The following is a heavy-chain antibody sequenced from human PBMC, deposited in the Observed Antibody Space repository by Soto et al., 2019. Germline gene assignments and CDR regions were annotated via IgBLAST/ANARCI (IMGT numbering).Heavy chain of an antibody. J-gene: IGHJ4*02. Sequence: GSLRLSCAASGLTFSSYEMNWVRQAPGKGLEWVSYISSSGSTIYYADSVKGRFTISRDNAKNSLYLQMNSLRAEDTAVYYCARDFCSGGSCYRYFDYWGQGTLVTVSS. CDR3: ARDFCSGGSCYRYFDY. CDR1: GLTFSSYE. D-gene: IGHD2-15*01. V-gene: IGHV3-48*03. CDR2: ISSSGSTI.